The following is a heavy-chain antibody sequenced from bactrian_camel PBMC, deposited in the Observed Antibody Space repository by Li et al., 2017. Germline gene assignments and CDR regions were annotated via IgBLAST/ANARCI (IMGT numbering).Heavy chain of an antibody. CDR3: AANPFWTYGAICSYTRPADFGY. CDR2: FDSDGAS. Sequence: HVQLVESGGGSVQAGESLRLSCVVSGYRYSTYCMGWFRQGPGKEREWVGHFDSDGASSIADPVKGRFTISKDNAKNTLYLQMNNLKPEDTAMYYCAANPFWTYGAICSYTRPADFGYWGQGTQVTVS. D-gene: IGHD2*01. J-gene: IGHJ6*01. CDR1: GYRYSTYC. V-gene: IGHV3S26*01.